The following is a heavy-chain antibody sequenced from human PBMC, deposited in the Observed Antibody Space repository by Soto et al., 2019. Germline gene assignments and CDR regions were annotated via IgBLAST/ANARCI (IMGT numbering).Heavy chain of an antibody. CDR1: GGSISSGDYY. CDR2: IYYSGST. D-gene: IGHD3-16*01. J-gene: IGHJ6*02. V-gene: IGHV4-30-4*01. CDR3: ARGGGRTPSYYYYGMDV. Sequence: SETPSLTCTVSGGSISSGDYYWSWIRQPPGKGLEWIGYIYYSGSTYYNPSLKSRVTISVDTSKNQFSLKLSSVTAADTAVYYCARGGGRTPSYYYYGMDVWGQGTTGT.